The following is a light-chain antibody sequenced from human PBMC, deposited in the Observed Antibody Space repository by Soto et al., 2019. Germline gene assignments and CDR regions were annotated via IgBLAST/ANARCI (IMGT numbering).Light chain of an antibody. CDR1: QSVSNNY. Sequence: ELVLTQPPGTLSLSPGERPTLSCRASQSVSNNYLAWYQQKPGQAPRLLIYGASNRATGIPDRFSGSGSGTDFTFTISRLEPEDFAVYYCQQYSNSPLTFGGGTKVDIK. V-gene: IGKV3-20*01. CDR3: QQYSNSPLT. J-gene: IGKJ4*01. CDR2: GAS.